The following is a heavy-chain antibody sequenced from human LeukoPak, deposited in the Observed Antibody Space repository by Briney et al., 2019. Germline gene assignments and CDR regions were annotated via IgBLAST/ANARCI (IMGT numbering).Heavy chain of an antibody. CDR2: IYYSGST. V-gene: IGHV4-59*01. J-gene: IGHJ6*03. CDR1: GDFIRSYY. D-gene: IGHD3-10*01. Sequence: SETLSLTCSVSGDFIRSYYWTWIRQPPGKGLEWIGYIYYSGSTNYNPSLKSRVTISVDTSKNQFSLKLSSVIAADTAVYYCAREQRITMVRGTYYYYYIDVWGKGTTVTVSS. CDR3: AREQRITMVRGTYYYYYIDV.